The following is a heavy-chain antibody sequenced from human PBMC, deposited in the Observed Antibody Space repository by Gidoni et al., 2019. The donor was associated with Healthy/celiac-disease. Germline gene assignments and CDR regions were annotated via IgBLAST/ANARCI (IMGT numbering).Heavy chain of an antibody. V-gene: IGHV1-58*01. J-gene: IGHJ4*02. CDR3: AADNYGGPMGD. Sequence: QMQLVQSGPEVQKPGPSVKVSCKASGYTYTSSAVPWVRQARGQRLEWIGWIVVGSGNTNYAQKFQERVTIPSDMATSTAYMELSSLRSEDTAVYYGAADNYGGPMGDWGQGTLVTVSS. CDR1: GYTYTSSA. D-gene: IGHD4-17*01. CDR2: IVVGSGNT.